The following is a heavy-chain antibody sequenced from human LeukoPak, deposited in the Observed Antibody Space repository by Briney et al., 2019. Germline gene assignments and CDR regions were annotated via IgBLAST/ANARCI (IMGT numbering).Heavy chain of an antibody. D-gene: IGHD3-22*01. J-gene: IGHJ4*02. Sequence: GGSLRLSCAASGFTFSSYSMNWVRQAPGKGLEWVSSISSSSSYIYYADSVKGRFTISRDNAKNSPYLQMNSLRAEDTAVYYCARDSRTEYYDSSGVKDYWGQGTLVTVSS. CDR2: ISSSSSYI. V-gene: IGHV3-21*01. CDR1: GFTFSSYS. CDR3: ARDSRTEYYDSSGVKDY.